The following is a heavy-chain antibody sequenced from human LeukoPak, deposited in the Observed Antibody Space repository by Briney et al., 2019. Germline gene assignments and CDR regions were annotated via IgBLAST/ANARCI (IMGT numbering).Heavy chain of an antibody. D-gene: IGHD3-16*02. CDR3: ARGGLWDYVWGSYRLPFDY. J-gene: IGHJ4*02. V-gene: IGHV4-34*01. Sequence: PSETLSLTCAVYGGSFSGYYWSWIRQPPGKGLEWIGEINHSGSTNYNPSLKSRVTISVDTSKNQFSLKLSSVTAADTAVYYCARGGLWDYVWGSYRLPFDYWGQGTLVTASP. CDR2: INHSGST. CDR1: GGSFSGYY.